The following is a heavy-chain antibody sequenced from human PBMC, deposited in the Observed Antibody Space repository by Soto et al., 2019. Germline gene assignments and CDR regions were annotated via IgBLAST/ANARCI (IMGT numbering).Heavy chain of an antibody. CDR1: GFTFSSYG. D-gene: IGHD3-16*02. J-gene: IGHJ4*02. CDR2: ISYDGSNQ. Sequence: QVQLVESGGGVVQPGRSLRLACAASGFTFSSYGMHWFRQAPGKGLEWVAIISYDGSNQYYADSVKGRFTIARDNSKNTLYLQLNSLRAEDTAGYYCSKALGELSPESYDHWGQGVLVTVSS. CDR3: SKALGELSPESYDH. V-gene: IGHV3-30*18.